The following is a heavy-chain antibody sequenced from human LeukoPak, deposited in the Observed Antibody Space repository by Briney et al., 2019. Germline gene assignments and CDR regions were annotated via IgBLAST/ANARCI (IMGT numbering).Heavy chain of an antibody. CDR2: IYYSGST. J-gene: IGHJ4*02. V-gene: IGHV4-59*08. Sequence: SETLSLTCTVSGGSINNYYWSWIRQPPGKGLEWIGYIYYSGSTNYNPSLKSRVTISVDTSKNQFSLKLSSVTAADTAVYYCARYRGLTASFDYWGQGTLVTVSS. CDR3: ARYRGLTASFDY. CDR1: GGSINNYY. D-gene: IGHD2-21*02.